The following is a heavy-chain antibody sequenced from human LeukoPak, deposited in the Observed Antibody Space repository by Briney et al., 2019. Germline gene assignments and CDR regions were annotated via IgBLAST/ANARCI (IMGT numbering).Heavy chain of an antibody. Sequence: PGGSLRLSCAASGFTFSSYALSWVRQAPGKGLEWVSAISGSGDKTYYADSVKGRFTISRDSSKNTLYLQVNSLRVEDTAVYYCAKLRYGSGSFSTSDYWGQGTLVTVSS. J-gene: IGHJ4*02. V-gene: IGHV3-23*01. CDR2: ISGSGDKT. CDR3: AKLRYGSGSFSTSDY. CDR1: GFTFSSYA. D-gene: IGHD3-10*01.